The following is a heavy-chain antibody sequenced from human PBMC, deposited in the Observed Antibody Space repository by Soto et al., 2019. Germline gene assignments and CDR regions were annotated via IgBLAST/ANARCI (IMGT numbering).Heavy chain of an antibody. J-gene: IGHJ5*02. D-gene: IGHD2-2*02. Sequence: SETLSLTCGVSGSSFSAYYWTWIRQPPGKGLEWIGEINHSGSTSYNPSLKSRVTISLDTSKNQFSLKLSSVTAADTAVYYCARQVPAAIRLGWFDPWGQGTLVTVSS. CDR1: GSSFSAYY. V-gene: IGHV4-34*01. CDR3: ARQVPAAIRLGWFDP. CDR2: INHSGST.